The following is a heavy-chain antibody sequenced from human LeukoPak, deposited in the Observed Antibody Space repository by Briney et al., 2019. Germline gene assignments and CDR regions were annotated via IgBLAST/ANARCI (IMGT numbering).Heavy chain of an antibody. CDR1: GFTFNNYA. CDR2: ISGTGGST. Sequence: GGSLRLSCAASGFTFNNYAMNWVRQAPGKGLEWVSAISGTGGSTYYADSVKGRFTISRDNSKNTLYLQMNSLRAEDTAVHYCAKLSGVAGTRRYFDYSGQGTLVTVSS. D-gene: IGHD6-19*01. J-gene: IGHJ4*02. CDR3: AKLSGVAGTRRYFDY. V-gene: IGHV3-23*01.